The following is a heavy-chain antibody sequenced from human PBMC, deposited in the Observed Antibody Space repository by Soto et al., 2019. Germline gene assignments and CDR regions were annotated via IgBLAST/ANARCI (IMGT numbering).Heavy chain of an antibody. CDR2: INPNSGGT. D-gene: IGHD7-27*01. CDR3: ARDSSPLGIDAFDI. V-gene: IGHV1-2*04. J-gene: IGHJ3*02. CDR1: RYTFTGYY. Sequence: ASVKVSCKASRYTFTGYYMHWVRQAPGQGLEWMGWINPNSGGTNYAQKFQGWVTMTRDTSISTAYMELSRLRSDDTAVYYCARDSSPLGIDAFDIWGQGTMVTVSS.